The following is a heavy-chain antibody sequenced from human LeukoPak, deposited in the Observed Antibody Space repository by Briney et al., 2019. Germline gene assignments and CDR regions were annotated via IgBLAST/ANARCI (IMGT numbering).Heavy chain of an antibody. Sequence: SETLSLTCAVYGGSFSGYYWSWIRQPPGKGLEWIGEINHSGSTNYNPSLKSRVTISVDTSKNQFSLKLSSVTAADTAVYYCARRYYYGSGRNWFDPWGQGTLVTVSS. CDR1: GGSFSGYY. J-gene: IGHJ5*02. CDR2: INHSGST. CDR3: ARRYYYGSGRNWFDP. D-gene: IGHD3-10*01. V-gene: IGHV4-34*01.